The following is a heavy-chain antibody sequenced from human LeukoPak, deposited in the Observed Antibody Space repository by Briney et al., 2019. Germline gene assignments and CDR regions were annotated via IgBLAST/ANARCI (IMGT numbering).Heavy chain of an antibody. Sequence: GGSLRLSCAASGFTFADYGMSWVRQAPGKGLEWVSGTNWNGGSTGYADSVKGRFTISSDNAKNSLYLQMNSLRAEDTALYHCARDGIAAAGSYYYYGMDVWGQGTTVTVSS. CDR3: ARDGIAAAGSYYYYGMDV. CDR2: TNWNGGST. V-gene: IGHV3-20*01. J-gene: IGHJ6*02. D-gene: IGHD6-13*01. CDR1: GFTFADYG.